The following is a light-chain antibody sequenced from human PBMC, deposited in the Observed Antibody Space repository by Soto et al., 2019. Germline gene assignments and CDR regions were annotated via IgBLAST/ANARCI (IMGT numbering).Light chain of an antibody. J-gene: IGKJ2*01. CDR3: QQYGSSPVT. V-gene: IGKV3-20*01. Sequence: EIVLTQSPGTLSLSPGERATLSCRASQSVSSSYLAWYQQKPGQAPRLLIYGASSRATGIPDRFSGSGSGTDFTLTISRLEPADFAVYYCQQYGSSPVTFGQGTKLEIK. CDR2: GAS. CDR1: QSVSSSY.